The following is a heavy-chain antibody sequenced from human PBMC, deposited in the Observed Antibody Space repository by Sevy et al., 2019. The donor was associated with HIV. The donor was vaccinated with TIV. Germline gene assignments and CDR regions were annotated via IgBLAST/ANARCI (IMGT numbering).Heavy chain of an antibody. CDR1: AFTFSSYW. V-gene: IGHV3-7*03. CDR3: ARFPNKYCSGGSCYSGGWFDP. Sequence: GGSLRLSCAASAFTFSSYWMSWVRQAPGKGLEWVANIKQDGSEKYYVDSVKGRFTISRDNAKNSLYLQMNCLRAEDTAVYYCARFPNKYCSGGSCYSGGWFDPWGQGTLVTVSS. J-gene: IGHJ5*02. CDR2: IKQDGSEK. D-gene: IGHD2-15*01.